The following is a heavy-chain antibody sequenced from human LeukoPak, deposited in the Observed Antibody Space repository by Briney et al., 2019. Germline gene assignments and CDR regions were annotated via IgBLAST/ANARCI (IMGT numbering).Heavy chain of an antibody. CDR2: ISYDGSNK. J-gene: IGHJ6*02. CDR3: ARSPPRYSSSWYLNYYYYYGMTS. Sequence: GGSLRLSCAASGFTFSSYAMHWVRQAPGKGLEWVAVISYDGSNKYYADSVKGRFTISRDNSKNTLYLQMNSLRAEDTAVYYCARSPPRYSSSWYLNYYYYYGMTSGAKGPRSPSP. V-gene: IGHV3-30-3*01. D-gene: IGHD6-13*01. CDR1: GFTFSSYA.